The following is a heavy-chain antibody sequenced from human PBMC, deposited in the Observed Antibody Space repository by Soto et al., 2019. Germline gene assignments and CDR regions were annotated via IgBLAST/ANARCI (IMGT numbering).Heavy chain of an antibody. J-gene: IGHJ4*02. D-gene: IGHD6-19*01. CDR3: AKSIAVAGYFDY. CDR1: GFTFSSYG. V-gene: IGHV3-30*18. CDR2: ISYDGSNK. Sequence: PGGSLRLSCAASGFTFSSYGMHWVRQAPGKGLEWVAVISYDGSNKYYADSVKGRFTISRGNSKNTLYLQMNSLRAEDTAVYYCAKSIAVAGYFDYWGQGTLVTVSS.